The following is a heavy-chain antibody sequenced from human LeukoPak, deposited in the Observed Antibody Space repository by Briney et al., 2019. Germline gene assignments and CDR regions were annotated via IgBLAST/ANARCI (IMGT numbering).Heavy chain of an antibody. J-gene: IGHJ4*02. Sequence: GGSLRLSSAASGFTFSSYAMSWVRQAPGKGLEWVSAISGSGGSTYYADSVKGRFTISRDNSKNTLYLQMNSLRAEDTAVYYCAKDPDPYCSSTSCHKDYWGQGTLVTVSS. CDR2: ISGSGGST. CDR3: AKDPDPYCSSTSCHKDY. D-gene: IGHD2-2*01. CDR1: GFTFSSYA. V-gene: IGHV3-23*01.